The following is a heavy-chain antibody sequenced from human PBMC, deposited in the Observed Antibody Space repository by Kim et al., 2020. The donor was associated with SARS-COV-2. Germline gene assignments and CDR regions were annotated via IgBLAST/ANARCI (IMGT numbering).Heavy chain of an antibody. CDR2: ISSSGSTI. J-gene: IGHJ4*02. V-gene: IGHV3-11*01. CDR3: ARDSGSSSVFDY. Sequence: LSLTCAASGFTFSDYYMSWIRQAPGKGLEWVSYISSSGSTIYYADSVKGRFTISRDNAKNSLYLQMNSLRAEDTAVYYCARDSGSSSVFDYWGQGTLVTVSS. CDR1: GFTFSDYY. D-gene: IGHD6-6*01.